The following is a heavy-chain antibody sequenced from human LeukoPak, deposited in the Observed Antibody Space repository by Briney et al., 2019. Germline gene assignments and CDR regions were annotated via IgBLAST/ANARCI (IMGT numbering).Heavy chain of an antibody. J-gene: IGHJ4*02. CDR3: AKDNSHWLFDY. CDR2: ISYDESYK. Sequence: GGSLRLSCAASGFTFSSYAMHWVRQAPGKGLEWVALISYDESYKYYADSVKGRFTISRDTSKNTLYLQMNTLRAEDTSFYYCAKDNSHWLFDYWGRGTLVTVSS. D-gene: IGHD1-1*01. V-gene: IGHV3-30*04. CDR1: GFTFSSYA.